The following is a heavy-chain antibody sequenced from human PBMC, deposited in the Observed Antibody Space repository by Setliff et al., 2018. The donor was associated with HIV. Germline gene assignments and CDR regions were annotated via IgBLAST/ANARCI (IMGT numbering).Heavy chain of an antibody. V-gene: IGHV4-39*07. J-gene: IGHJ4*02. CDR3: ARDLGYCSGGSCYWYY. D-gene: IGHD2-15*01. CDR2: IYYSGST. CDR1: GGSISNSSYY. Sequence: PSETLSLTCTVSGGSISNSSYYWGWIRQPPGKGLEWIGSIYYSGSTFYNPSLKSRVSISLDMSKNLFSLNLTSVTAADTAVYYCARDLGYCSGGSCYWYYWGQGTLVTVSS.